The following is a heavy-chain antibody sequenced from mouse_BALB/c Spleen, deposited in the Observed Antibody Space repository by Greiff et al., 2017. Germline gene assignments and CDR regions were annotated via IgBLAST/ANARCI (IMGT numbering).Heavy chain of an antibody. CDR3: ASPDYYGYVGYFDY. V-gene: IGHV14-3*02. CDR1: GFNIKDTY. CDR2: IDPANGNT. D-gene: IGHD1-2*01. J-gene: IGHJ2*01. Sequence: VQLQQSGAELVKPGASVKLSCTASGFNIKDTYMHWVKQRPEQGLEWIGRIDPANGNTKYDPKFQGKATITADTSSNTAYLQLSSLTSEDTAVYYCASPDYYGYVGYFDYWGQGTTLTVSS.